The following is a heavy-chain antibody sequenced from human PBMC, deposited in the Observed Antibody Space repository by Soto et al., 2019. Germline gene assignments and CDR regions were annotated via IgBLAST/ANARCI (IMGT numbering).Heavy chain of an antibody. CDR3: AKKEAGTTTWYYFDY. J-gene: IGHJ4*02. D-gene: IGHD3-16*01. V-gene: IGHV3-23*01. CDR1: GFTFSNYG. CDR2: ISTGGGNT. Sequence: EVQLLESGGGLVQPGGSLRLSCAASGFTFSNYGMSWVRQAPGKGLEWVSSISTGGGNTYLADYVKGRFTISRDNSQNTLYLQMNSLRAEDTAVYYCAKKEAGTTTWYYFDYWGQGTLVTVSS.